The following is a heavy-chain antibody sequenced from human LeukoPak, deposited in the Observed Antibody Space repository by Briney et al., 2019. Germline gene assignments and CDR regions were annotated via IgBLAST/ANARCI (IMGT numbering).Heavy chain of an antibody. CDR1: DDFIRRES. Sequence: KTSETLSLTCTVSDDFIRRESWTWIRQPPGKGLEYIGYISYSGTTDYKPSLESRVTISRGPSKNQFSLSLTSVTAADTAVYYCARENDRYGRIDYWGQGTQVTVSS. D-gene: IGHD5-18*01. V-gene: IGHV4-59*01. CDR2: ISYSGTT. J-gene: IGHJ4*02. CDR3: ARENDRYGRIDY.